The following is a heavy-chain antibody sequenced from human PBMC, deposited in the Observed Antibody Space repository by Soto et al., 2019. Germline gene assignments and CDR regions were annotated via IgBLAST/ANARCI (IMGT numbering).Heavy chain of an antibody. D-gene: IGHD1-26*01. CDR1: GFSFSRYW. Sequence: GGSLRLSCAASGFSFSRYWMSWVRQAPGKGLEWVANIKEDGSEKYYLDSVKGRFTISRDNAKNSLFLQMNSLRVEDTAVYYCAREPSGIDSWGQGT. J-gene: IGHJ4*02. CDR2: IKEDGSEK. V-gene: IGHV3-7*01. CDR3: AREPSGIDS.